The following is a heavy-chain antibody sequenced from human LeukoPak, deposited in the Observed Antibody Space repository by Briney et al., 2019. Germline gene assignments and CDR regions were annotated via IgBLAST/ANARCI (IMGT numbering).Heavy chain of an antibody. V-gene: IGHV4-59*01. CDR3: AATIIPAAQVDF. D-gene: IGHD6-13*01. CDR1: GGSIRNYY. Sequence: SETLSLTCLVSGGSIRNYYWHWTRQPPGKGLEWIAYIFYSGTINYNPSLKSRATISADTSKNQFSLRLTSVTAADTAIYYCAATIIPAAQVDFWGQGTLVTVSS. CDR2: IFYSGTI. J-gene: IGHJ4*02.